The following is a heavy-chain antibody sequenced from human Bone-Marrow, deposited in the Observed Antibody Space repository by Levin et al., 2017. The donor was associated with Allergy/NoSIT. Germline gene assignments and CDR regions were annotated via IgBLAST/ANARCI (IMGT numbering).Heavy chain of an antibody. Sequence: VASVKVSCKASGYTFTGYYMHWVRQAPGQGLEWMGWINPNSGGTNYAQKFQGRVTMTRDTSISTAYMELSRLRSDDTAVYYCARGGTSLRYFDWLLLDAFDIWGQGTMVTVSS. V-gene: IGHV1-2*02. J-gene: IGHJ3*02. D-gene: IGHD3-9*01. CDR1: GYTFTGYY. CDR3: ARGGTSLRYFDWLLLDAFDI. CDR2: INPNSGGT.